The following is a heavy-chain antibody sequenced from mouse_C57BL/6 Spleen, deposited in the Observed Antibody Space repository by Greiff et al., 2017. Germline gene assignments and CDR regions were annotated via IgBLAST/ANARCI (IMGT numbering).Heavy chain of an antibody. D-gene: IGHD3-2*02. Sequence: QVQLQQPGAELVKPGASVKLSCKASGYTFTSYWMHWVKQRPGQGLEWIGMIHPNRGSTNYNEKFKSKATLTVDKSSSTAYMQLSSLTSEDSAVYYCAIPSDSSGYSAWFAYWGQGTLVTVSA. J-gene: IGHJ3*01. CDR2: IHPNRGST. CDR3: AIPSDSSGYSAWFAY. CDR1: GYTFTSYW. V-gene: IGHV1-64*01.